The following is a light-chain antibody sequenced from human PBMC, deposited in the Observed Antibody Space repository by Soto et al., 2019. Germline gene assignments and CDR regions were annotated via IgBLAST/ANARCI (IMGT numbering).Light chain of an antibody. CDR2: DSS. J-gene: IGKJ5*01. CDR1: LGMSSY. CDR3: QQSYSNPIT. V-gene: IGKV1-39*01. Sequence: DIQLTQSTSSLSASVGDRVTIHCRAILGMSSYLNWYQQKPGKAPKLLFDDSSILHRGVPLRFLGSGSGTDFPLTISSLQPEDFATYSGQQSYSNPITFGQGTRLELK.